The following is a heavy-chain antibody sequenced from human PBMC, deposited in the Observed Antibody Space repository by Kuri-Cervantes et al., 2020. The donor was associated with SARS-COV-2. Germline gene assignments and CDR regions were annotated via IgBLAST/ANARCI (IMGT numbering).Heavy chain of an antibody. D-gene: IGHD4-17*01. CDR2: INAGNGNT. V-gene: IGHV1-3*01. CDR3: ARASTTVITHFDY. J-gene: IGHJ4*02. CDR1: GYTFTHYA. Sequence: ASVKVSCKASGYTFTHYAINWVRQAPGQGLEWMGWINAGNGNTKYSQKFQGRVTITRDTSASTAYMELSSLRSEDTAVYYCARASTTVITHFDYWGQGTLVTVSS.